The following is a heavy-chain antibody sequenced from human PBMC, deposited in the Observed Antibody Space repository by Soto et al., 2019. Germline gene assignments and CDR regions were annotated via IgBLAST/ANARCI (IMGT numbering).Heavy chain of an antibody. CDR1: GFTFSSYA. D-gene: IGHD4-17*01. J-gene: IGHJ4*02. CDR2: ISYDGSNK. CDR3: ARVGDYGEGMVNFDY. V-gene: IGHV3-30-3*01. Sequence: LRLSCAASGFTFSSYAMHWVRQAPGKGLEWVAVISYDGSNKYYADSVKGRFTISRDNSKNTLYLQMNSLRAEDTAVYYCARVGDYGEGMVNFDYWGQGTLVTVSS.